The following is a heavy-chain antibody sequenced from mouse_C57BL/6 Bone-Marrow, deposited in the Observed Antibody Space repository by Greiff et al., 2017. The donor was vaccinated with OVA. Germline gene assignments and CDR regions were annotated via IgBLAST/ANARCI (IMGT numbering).Heavy chain of an antibody. CDR2: IYPGGGYT. CDR1: GYTFTNYW. D-gene: IGHD1-1*01. V-gene: IGHV1-63*01. CDR3: AREGYYYGSLYYAMDY. Sequence: VKLQESGAELVRPGTSVKMSCKASGYTFTNYWIGWAKQRPGHGLEWIGDIYPGGGYTNYNEKFKGKATLTADKSSSTAYMQFSSLTSEDSAIYYCAREGYYYGSLYYAMDYWGQGTSVTVSS. J-gene: IGHJ4*01.